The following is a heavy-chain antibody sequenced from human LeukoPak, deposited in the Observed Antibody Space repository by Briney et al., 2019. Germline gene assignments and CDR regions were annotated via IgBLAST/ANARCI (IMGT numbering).Heavy chain of an antibody. J-gene: IGHJ4*02. CDR1: GFTFSSYA. Sequence: GGSLRLSCAASGFTFSSYAMSWVRRAPGKGLEWVSAISGSGGSTYYADSVKGRFTISRDNSKNTLYLQMNSLRAEDTAVYYCAKTPITMIVVVMYFDYWGQGTLVTVSS. V-gene: IGHV3-23*01. CDR2: ISGSGGST. CDR3: AKTPITMIVVVMYFDY. D-gene: IGHD3-22*01.